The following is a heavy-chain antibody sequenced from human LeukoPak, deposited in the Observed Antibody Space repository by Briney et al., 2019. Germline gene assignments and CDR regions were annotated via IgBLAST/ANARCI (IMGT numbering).Heavy chain of an antibody. V-gene: IGHV4-34*01. J-gene: IGHJ6*03. CDR1: GESFSTYY. CDR2: INHYGRT. CDR3: ARGVRQLDLKYYYYHSFMDV. D-gene: IGHD6-6*01. Sequence: SETLSLTCAVYGESFSTYYWTWIRQSPGKGLEWIGEINHYGRTNYNPSLKSRVTISADTSKNQFSLRLNSVTAADTSVYYCARGVRQLDLKYYYYHSFMDVWGKGTTVTVSS.